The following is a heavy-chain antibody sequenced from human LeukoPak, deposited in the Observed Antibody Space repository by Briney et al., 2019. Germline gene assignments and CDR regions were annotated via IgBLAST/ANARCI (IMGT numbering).Heavy chain of an antibody. D-gene: IGHD2-15*01. CDR3: AKEDCSGGSCCLDY. Sequence: PGGSLRLSCAASGFTFSSYSMNWVRQAPGKGLEWVSSISSSSSYIYYADSVKGRFTISRDNAKNSLYLQMNSLRAEDTAVYYCAKEDCSGGSCCLDYWGQGTLVTVSS. CDR1: GFTFSSYS. V-gene: IGHV3-21*04. J-gene: IGHJ4*02. CDR2: ISSSSSYI.